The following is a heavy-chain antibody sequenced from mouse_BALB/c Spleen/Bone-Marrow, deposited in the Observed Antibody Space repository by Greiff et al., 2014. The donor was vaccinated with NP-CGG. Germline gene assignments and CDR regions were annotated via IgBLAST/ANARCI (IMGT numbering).Heavy chain of an antibody. J-gene: IGHJ2*01. D-gene: IGHD1-1*01. CDR1: GYTFTSYW. V-gene: IGHV1S41*01. CDR2: IAPGSGST. Sequence: DLVKPGASVKLSCKASGYTFTSYWINWIKQRPGQGLEWIGRIAPGSGSTYYNEMFKGKATLTVDTSSSTAYIQLSSLSSEDSAVYFCARFPFYYGSSFCYFDYWGQGTTLPVSS. CDR3: ARFPFYYGSSFCYFDY.